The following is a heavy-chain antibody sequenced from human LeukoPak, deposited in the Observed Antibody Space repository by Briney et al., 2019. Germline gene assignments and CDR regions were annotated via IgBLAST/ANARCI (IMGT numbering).Heavy chain of an antibody. CDR3: ARDDSSGYYPSYYYYGMDV. D-gene: IGHD3-22*01. CDR1: GFTVSSNY. Sequence: GGSLRLSCAASGFTVSSNYMSWVRQAPGKGLEWVANIKEDGSEKYYVDSVKGRFTISRDNAKNSLYLQMNSLRAEDTAVYYCARDDSSGYYPSYYYYGMDVWGQGTTVTVSS. V-gene: IGHV3-7*01. J-gene: IGHJ6*02. CDR2: IKEDGSEK.